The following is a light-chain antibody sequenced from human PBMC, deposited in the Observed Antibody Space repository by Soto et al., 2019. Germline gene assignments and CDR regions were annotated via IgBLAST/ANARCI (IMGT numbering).Light chain of an antibody. Sequence: DIQMTQSPSSLSASVGDRVTITCRASQGISNYLAWYQQKPGKVPKLLIYAASTLQSGVPSRFMLSDSDTDFTLTISSLQPEDVATYYCQKYNSAPWTFGQGTKVAIK. CDR3: QKYNSAPWT. CDR2: AAS. CDR1: QGISNY. V-gene: IGKV1-27*01. J-gene: IGKJ1*01.